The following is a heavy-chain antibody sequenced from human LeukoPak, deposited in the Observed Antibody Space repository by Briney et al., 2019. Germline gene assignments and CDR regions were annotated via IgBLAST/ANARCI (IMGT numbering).Heavy chain of an antibody. V-gene: IGHV4-39*07. Sequence: SETLSLTCTVSGGSISSSSYYWGWIRQPPGKGLEWIGSIYYSGSTYYNPSLKSRVTISVDTSKNQFSLKLSSVTAADTAVYYCARDSPTYYYDSSGGSWFDYWGQGTLVTVSS. J-gene: IGHJ4*02. CDR1: GGSISSSSYY. CDR2: IYYSGST. D-gene: IGHD3-22*01. CDR3: ARDSPTYYYDSSGGSWFDY.